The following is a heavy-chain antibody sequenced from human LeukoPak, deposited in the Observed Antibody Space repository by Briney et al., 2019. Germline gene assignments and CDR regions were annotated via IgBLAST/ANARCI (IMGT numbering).Heavy chain of an antibody. J-gene: IGHJ4*02. D-gene: IGHD1-1*01. Sequence: ASVKVSCKASGYTFTSYGISWVRQAPGQGLEWMGWINTYNGFSKYARKLQGRVTMTADTSKSTAYMELSSLSSDDTAVYYCAKNTTGGYSDYWGQGTLVTVSS. V-gene: IGHV1-18*01. CDR3: AKNTTGGYSDY. CDR2: INTYNGFS. CDR1: GYTFTSYG.